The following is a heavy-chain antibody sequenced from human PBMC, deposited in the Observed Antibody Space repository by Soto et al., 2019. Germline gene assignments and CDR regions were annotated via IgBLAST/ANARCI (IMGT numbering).Heavy chain of an antibody. J-gene: IGHJ6*02. D-gene: IGHD6-6*01. V-gene: IGHV3-21*01. Sequence: VGSLRLSCAASGFTFRSYTMDWVRQAPGKGLEWVSSISSSSSDIYYADSVKGRFTVSRDNAKNSLYLQMNSLRAEDTAVYYCASLVAAPSSFSSYYYGMDVWGQGTTVTVSS. CDR3: ASLVAAPSSFSSYYYGMDV. CDR2: ISSSSSDI. CDR1: GFTFRSYT.